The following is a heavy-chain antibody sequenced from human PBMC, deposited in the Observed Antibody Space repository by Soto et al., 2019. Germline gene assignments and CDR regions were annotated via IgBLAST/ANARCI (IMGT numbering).Heavy chain of an antibody. V-gene: IGHV1-2*04. CDR3: TRAEWCYDRSGYPSRANFDY. CDR1: GYTFTGYY. J-gene: IGHJ4*02. Sequence: ASVKVSCKASGYTFTGYYMHWVRQAPGQGIGWMGWINPNSGGTNYAQKFQGWVTMTRDTSISTAYMELSRLRSDDTAVYYCTRAEWCYDRSGYPSRANFDYWGQGTLVTVSS. D-gene: IGHD3-22*01. CDR2: INPNSGGT.